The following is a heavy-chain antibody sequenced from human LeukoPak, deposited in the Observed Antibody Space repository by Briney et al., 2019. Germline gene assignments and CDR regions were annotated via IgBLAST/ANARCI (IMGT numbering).Heavy chain of an antibody. CDR2: IWYDGNNI. CDR3: ARDLGKGRYFDL. J-gene: IGHJ4*02. V-gene: IGHV3-33*08. CDR1: GFTFSRHG. D-gene: IGHD4-23*01. Sequence: GRSLRLSCAPSGFTFSRHGMHWVRQAPGKGLEWAALIWYDGNNIYCTDSVKGRFTISRDNSRNTLYLQVNSLRAEDTAVYYCARDLGKGRYFDLWGQGTLVTVSS.